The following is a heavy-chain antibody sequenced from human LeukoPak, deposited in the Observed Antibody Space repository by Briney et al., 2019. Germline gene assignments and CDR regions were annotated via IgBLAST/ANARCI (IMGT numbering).Heavy chain of an antibody. CDR1: GYTFTSYD. CDR3: ARTRRGQLWNRARDFDY. V-gene: IGHV1-8*03. Sequence: ASVKVSCKASGYTFTSYDINWVRQATGQGLEWMGWMNPNSGNTGYAQKFQGRVTITRNTSISTAYMELSSLRSEDTAVYCCARTRRGQLWNRARDFDYWGQGTLVTVSS. D-gene: IGHD5-18*01. CDR2: MNPNSGNT. J-gene: IGHJ4*02.